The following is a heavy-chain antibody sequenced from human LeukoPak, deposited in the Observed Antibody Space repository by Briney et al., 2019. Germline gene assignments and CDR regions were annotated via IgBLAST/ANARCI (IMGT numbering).Heavy chain of an antibody. CDR2: INHSGSI. CDR3: ARVIDYYDSSGFDY. V-gene: IGHV4-34*01. J-gene: IGHJ4*02. D-gene: IGHD3-22*01. CDR1: GGSFSGYY. Sequence: SETLSLTCAVYGGSFSGYYWSWIRQPPGKGLEWIGEINHSGSINYNPSLKSRVTISVDTSKNQFSLKLSSVTAADTAVYYCARVIDYYDSSGFDYWGQGTLVTVSS.